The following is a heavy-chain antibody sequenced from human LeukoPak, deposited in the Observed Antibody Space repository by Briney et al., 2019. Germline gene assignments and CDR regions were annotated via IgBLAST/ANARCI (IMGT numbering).Heavy chain of an antibody. D-gene: IGHD1-1*01. CDR1: GYSISSGYY. V-gene: IGHV4-38-2*02. CDR2: IYYSGST. Sequence: PSETLSLTCTVSGYSISSGYYWGWIRQPPGKGLEWIGSIYYSGSTYYNPSLKSRVTISLDTSKNQFSLKLSSVTAADTAIYFCARSSGNWIGCRGCFDSWGQGILVTVSS. J-gene: IGHJ4*02. CDR3: ARSSGNWIGCRGCFDS.